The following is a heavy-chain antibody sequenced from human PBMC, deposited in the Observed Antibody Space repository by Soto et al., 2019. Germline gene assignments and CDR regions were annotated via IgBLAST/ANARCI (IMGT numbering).Heavy chain of an antibody. CDR2: ISWNSGSI. D-gene: IGHD3-10*01. J-gene: IGHJ6*02. CDR1: GFTFDDYA. CDR3: AKDAITMVRGVISYYGMDV. V-gene: IGHV3-9*01. Sequence: EVQLVESGGGLVQPGRSLRLSCSASGFTFDDYAMHWVRQAPGKGLEWVSGISWNSGSIGYADSVKGRFTISRDNAKSSLYLQINSLGAEDPALYYCAKDAITMVRGVISYYGMDVWGQGTTVTVSS.